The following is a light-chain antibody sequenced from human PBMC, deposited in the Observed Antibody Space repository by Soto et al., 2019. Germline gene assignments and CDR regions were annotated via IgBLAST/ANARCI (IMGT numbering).Light chain of an antibody. V-gene: IGKV3-15*01. CDR1: QSVSSI. CDR2: GAS. CDR3: QQYNNWPWT. J-gene: IGKJ1*01. Sequence: EIVMTQSPATLSVSPGERATLSCRASQSVSSILAWYQQKPGQAPRLLIYGASTRATGIPARFSGSGSGTEFTLTISSLRSEDFAVYYCQQYNNWPWTFGQGTKV.